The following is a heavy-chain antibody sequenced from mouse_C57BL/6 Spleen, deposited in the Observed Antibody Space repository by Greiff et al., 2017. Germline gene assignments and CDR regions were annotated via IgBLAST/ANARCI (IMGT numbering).Heavy chain of an antibody. V-gene: IGHV1-82*01. CDR2: IYPGDGDT. CDR1: GYAFSSSW. CDR3: ARALHYCDY. Sequence: VHLVESGPELVKPGASVKISCKASGYAFSSSWMNWVKQRPGKGLEWIGRIYPGDGDTYYNGKFKGKATLTADKSSSTAYMQLSSLTSEDSAVYLCARALHYCDYWGQGTTLTVSS. J-gene: IGHJ2*01.